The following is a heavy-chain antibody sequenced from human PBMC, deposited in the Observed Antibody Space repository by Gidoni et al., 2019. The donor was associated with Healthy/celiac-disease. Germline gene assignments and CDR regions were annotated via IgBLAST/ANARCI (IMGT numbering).Heavy chain of an antibody. V-gene: IGHV1-2*02. Sequence: QVQLVQSGAEVQKPGASVKVYCKASGFTFTGYYMHWVRQAPGQGLEWMGWINPNSGGTNYAQKFQGRVTMTRDTSISTAYMELSRLRSDDTAVYYCARALGYCSSTSCYGPMDAFDIWGQGTMVTVSS. D-gene: IGHD2-2*01. CDR3: ARALGYCSSTSCYGPMDAFDI. CDR1: GFTFTGYY. J-gene: IGHJ3*02. CDR2: INPNSGGT.